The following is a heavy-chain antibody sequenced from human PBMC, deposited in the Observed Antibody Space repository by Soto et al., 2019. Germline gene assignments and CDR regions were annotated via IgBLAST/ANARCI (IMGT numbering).Heavy chain of an antibody. CDR3: ASLQKEITSTVTTPYYYYYMDV. J-gene: IGHJ6*03. CDR1: GYTFTSYG. CDR2: ISAYNGNT. Sequence: QVQLVQSGAEVKKPGASVKVSCKASGYTFTSYGISWVRQAPGQGLEWMGWISAYNGNTNYAQKLQGRVTMTTDTSTSTAYMELRSLRSDDTDVYYCASLQKEITSTVTTPYYYYYMDVWGKGTTVTVSS. V-gene: IGHV1-18*01. D-gene: IGHD4-17*01.